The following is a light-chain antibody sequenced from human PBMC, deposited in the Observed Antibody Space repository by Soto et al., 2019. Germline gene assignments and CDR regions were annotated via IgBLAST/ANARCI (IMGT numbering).Light chain of an antibody. CDR3: QQSHSMPWT. Sequence: DIQLTQSPSSLSASVGDRVTMTCRTSQRITSYLNWYQQKPGKAPRLLIYGSYSLQGGVPSRFSGSGSGTDFTLTISSLQPEDFATYYCQQSHSMPWTFGQGTKVEIK. CDR1: QRITSY. J-gene: IGKJ1*01. CDR2: GSY. V-gene: IGKV1-39*01.